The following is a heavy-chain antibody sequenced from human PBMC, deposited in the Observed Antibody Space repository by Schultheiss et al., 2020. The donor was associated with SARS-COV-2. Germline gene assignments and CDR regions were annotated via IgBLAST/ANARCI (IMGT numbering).Heavy chain of an antibody. CDR2: IYHSGST. CDR1: GGSFSGYY. J-gene: IGHJ4*02. CDR3: ARRVVVNPHYYFDY. V-gene: IGHV4-34*01. Sequence: SETLSLTCAVYGGSFSGYYWSWIRQPPGKGLEWIGYIYHSGSTYYNPSLKSRVTISVDRSKNQFSLKLSSVTAADTAVYYCARRVVVNPHYYFDYWGQGTLVTVSS. D-gene: IGHD3-22*01.